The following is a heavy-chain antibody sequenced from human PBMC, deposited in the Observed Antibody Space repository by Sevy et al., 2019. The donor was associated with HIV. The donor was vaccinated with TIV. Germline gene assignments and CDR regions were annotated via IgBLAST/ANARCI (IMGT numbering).Heavy chain of an antibody. CDR2: ISPSGSPI. J-gene: IGHJ6*02. D-gene: IGHD2-15*01. CDR1: GFTFTNYV. V-gene: IGHV3-48*03. CDR3: ARDLVASTLTMDV. Sequence: GGSLRLSCAASGFTFTNYVMNWVRQAPGKGLEWLSYISPSGSPIYYADSVKGRFTISRDNAKNSLYLQMNSLRADDTGLHYCARDLVASTLTMDVWGQGTTVTVSS.